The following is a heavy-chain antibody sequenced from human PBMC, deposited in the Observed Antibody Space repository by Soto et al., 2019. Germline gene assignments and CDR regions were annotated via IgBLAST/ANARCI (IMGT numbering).Heavy chain of an antibody. V-gene: IGHV3-9*01. Sequence: PGGSLRLACAASGFTFDYYAMRWVRQAAGKGLEWVSGISWNSGSIGYADSVKGRFTISRDNAKNSLYLQMNSLRAEDTALYYCAKDLGATHNYGMDVWGQGTTVTVSS. J-gene: IGHJ6*02. CDR1: GFTFDYYA. CDR2: ISWNSGSI. CDR3: AKDLGATHNYGMDV. D-gene: IGHD1-26*01.